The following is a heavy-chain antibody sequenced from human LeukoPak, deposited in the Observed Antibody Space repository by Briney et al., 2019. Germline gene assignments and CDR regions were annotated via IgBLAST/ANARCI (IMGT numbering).Heavy chain of an antibody. CDR2: INQSGST. CDR1: GGSFSGYY. Sequence: SETLSLTFAVYGGSFSGYYWSWIRQPPGRGLAWIGEINQSGSTNYNPSRKSRVPISVDTSKHQFSLKLSSVTAADTAVFYCARHYCSSTSCSYYFDYWGQGTLVTVSS. CDR3: ARHYCSSTSCSYYFDY. D-gene: IGHD2-2*01. J-gene: IGHJ4*02. V-gene: IGHV4-34*01.